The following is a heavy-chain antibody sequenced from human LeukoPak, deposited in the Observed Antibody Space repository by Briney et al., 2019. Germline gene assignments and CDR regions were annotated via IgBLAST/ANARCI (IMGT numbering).Heavy chain of an antibody. D-gene: IGHD3-16*01. CDR1: GFTFDDYG. CDR3: AKSLAPPYDYVSGGYFDY. CDR2: ISGSGGSI. Sequence: PGGSLRLSCAASGFTFDDYGMSWVRQAPGKGLEWVSAISGSGGSIYYADSVKGRFTISRDNSKNTLYLQMNSLRAEDTAVYYCAKSLAPPYDYVSGGYFDYWGQGTLVTVSS. V-gene: IGHV3-23*01. J-gene: IGHJ4*02.